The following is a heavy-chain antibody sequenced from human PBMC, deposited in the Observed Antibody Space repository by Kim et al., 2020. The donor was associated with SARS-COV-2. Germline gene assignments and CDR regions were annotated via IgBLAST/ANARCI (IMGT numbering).Heavy chain of an antibody. V-gene: IGHV3-23*01. J-gene: IGHJ4*02. CDR3: AKDLVGGGGWYDY. Sequence: GGSLRLSCAASGFTFSSYAMSWVRQAPGKGLEWVSAISGSGGSTYYADSVKGRFTISRDNSKNTQYLQMNSLRAEDTAVYYCAKDLVGGGGWYDYWGQGTLVTVSS. CDR2: ISGSGGST. CDR1: GFTFSSYA. D-gene: IGHD6-19*01.